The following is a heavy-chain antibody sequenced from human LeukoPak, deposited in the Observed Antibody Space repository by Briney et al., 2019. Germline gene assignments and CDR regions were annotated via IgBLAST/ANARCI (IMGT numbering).Heavy chain of an antibody. V-gene: IGHV3-43D*03. CDR1: GFTFGDYA. Sequence: GGSLRLSCAASGFTFGDYAMHWVRQAPGKGLEWVSLIGWDGGSTYYADSVKGRFTISRDNSKNSLYLQMNSLRAEDTALYYCAKDGNDYGEQGYYYYYYMDVWGKGTTVTVSS. CDR2: IGWDGGST. D-gene: IGHD4-17*01. CDR3: AKDGNDYGEQGYYYYYYMDV. J-gene: IGHJ6*03.